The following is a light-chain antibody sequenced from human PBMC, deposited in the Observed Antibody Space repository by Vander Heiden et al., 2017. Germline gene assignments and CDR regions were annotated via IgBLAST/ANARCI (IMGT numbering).Light chain of an antibody. Sequence: QSVLTQPPSVSGAPGQRVTTACTGSSSNIGAGYDVHWYQQLPGTAPKRLIYGNSNRPSGVPDRFSGSKSGTSASLAITGLQAEDEADYYCQSYDSSLSGVVFGGGTKLTVL. CDR2: GNS. CDR1: SSNIGAGYD. V-gene: IGLV1-40*01. J-gene: IGLJ2*01. CDR3: QSYDSSLSGVV.